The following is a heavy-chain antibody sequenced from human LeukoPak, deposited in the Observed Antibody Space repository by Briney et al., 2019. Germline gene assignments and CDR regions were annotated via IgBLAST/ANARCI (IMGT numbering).Heavy chain of an antibody. CDR1: GFVFETHA. D-gene: IGHD6-13*01. V-gene: IGHV3-30*18. CDR2: ISYDGSNK. CDR3: AKAPYLGLVGIAAAASNYYFDY. J-gene: IGHJ4*02. Sequence: GGSLRLSCAASGFVFETHAMHWVRQAPGKGLEWVAVISYDGSNKYYADSVKGRFTISRDNSKNTLYLQMNSLRAEDTAVYYCAKAPYLGLVGIAAAASNYYFDYWGQGTLVTVSS.